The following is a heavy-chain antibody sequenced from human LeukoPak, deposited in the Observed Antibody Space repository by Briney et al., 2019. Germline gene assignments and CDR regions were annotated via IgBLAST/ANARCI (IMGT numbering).Heavy chain of an antibody. CDR1: GGTFSSYA. V-gene: IGHV1-69*06. Sequence: GASVKVSCKASGGTFSSYAISWVRQAPGQGLEWMGGIIPIFGTADYAQKFQGRVTITADKSTSTAYMELSSLRSEDTAVYYSAKTPLGYCSSTSCFYYHYGMDVWGKGTTVTVSS. D-gene: IGHD2-2*01. J-gene: IGHJ6*04. CDR3: AKTPLGYCSSTSCFYYHYGMDV. CDR2: IIPIFGTA.